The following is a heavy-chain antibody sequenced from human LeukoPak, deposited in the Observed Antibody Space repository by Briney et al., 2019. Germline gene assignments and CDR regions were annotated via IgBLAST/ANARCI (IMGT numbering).Heavy chain of an antibody. CDR3: TINYYNGSLYEDY. V-gene: IGHV3-49*04. Sequence: GGSLTLSCRGYGLSFGGDAVSWVSQAPGKGLEWVGFIRDKVSGGTTEYVASVRGRFTISRDDSRSIAYLQMTRLKTEDTAVYYCTINYYNGSLYEDYWGQGTLVTVSS. D-gene: IGHD3-22*01. J-gene: IGHJ4*02. CDR2: IRDKVSGGTT. CDR1: GLSFGGDA.